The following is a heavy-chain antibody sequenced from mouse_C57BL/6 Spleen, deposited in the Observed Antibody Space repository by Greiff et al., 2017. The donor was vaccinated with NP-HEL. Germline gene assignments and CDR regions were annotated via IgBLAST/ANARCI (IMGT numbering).Heavy chain of an antibody. V-gene: IGHV1-80*01. CDR3: AQNLYYAMDY. CDR2: IYPGDGDT. Sequence: VKLVESGAELVKPGASVKISCKASGYAFSSYWMNWVKQRPGKGLEWIGQIYPGDGDTNYNGKFKGKATLTADKSSSTAYMQLSSLTSEDSAVYFCAQNLYYAMDYWGQGTSVTVSS. CDR1: GYAFSSYW. J-gene: IGHJ4*01.